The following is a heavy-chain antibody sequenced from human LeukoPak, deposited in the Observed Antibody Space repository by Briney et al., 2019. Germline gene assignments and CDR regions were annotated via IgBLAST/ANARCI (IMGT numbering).Heavy chain of an antibody. CDR1: GYTFTSYY. CDR3: ARGLGGLAYYDFWSGHFDY. D-gene: IGHD3-3*01. J-gene: IGHJ4*02. V-gene: IGHV1-46*01. CDR2: INPSGGST. Sequence: GASVTVSCKASGYTFTSYYMHWVRQAPGQGLEWMGIINPSGGSTSYAQKFQGRVTMTRDTSTSTVYMELSSLRSEDTAVYYCARGLGGLAYYDFWSGHFDYWGQGTLVTVSS.